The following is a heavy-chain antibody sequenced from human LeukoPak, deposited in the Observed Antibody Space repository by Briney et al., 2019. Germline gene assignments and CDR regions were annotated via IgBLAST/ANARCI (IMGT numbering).Heavy chain of an antibody. V-gene: IGHV3-23*01. Sequence: GGSLRLSCAASGFTFSSYAMSWVRQDPGKGLEWVSLISGSGGSTYYADSVKGRFTISRDNSKNTLSLQINSLRAEDTAVFYCAKVRTGSGGYTYGVDYWGQGTLVTVSS. CDR3: AKVRTGSGGYTYGVDY. D-gene: IGHD5-18*01. CDR1: GFTFSSYA. J-gene: IGHJ4*02. CDR2: ISGSGGST.